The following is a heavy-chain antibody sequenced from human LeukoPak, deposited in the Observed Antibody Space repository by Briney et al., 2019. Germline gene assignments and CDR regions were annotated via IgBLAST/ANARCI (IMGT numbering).Heavy chain of an antibody. Sequence: SETLSLTCTVSGGSISSSSYYWGWIRQPPGKGLEWIGNIYYSGSTYYNPSLKSRVTISVDTSKNQFSLKLSSVTAADTAVYYCARGRLGGSGSYYNVLDYWGQGTLVTVSS. J-gene: IGHJ4*02. V-gene: IGHV4-39*07. D-gene: IGHD3-10*01. CDR3: ARGRLGGSGSYYNVLDY. CDR1: GGSISSSSYY. CDR2: IYYSGST.